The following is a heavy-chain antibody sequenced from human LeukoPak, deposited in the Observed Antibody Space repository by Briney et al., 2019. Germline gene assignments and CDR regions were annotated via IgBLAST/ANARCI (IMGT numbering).Heavy chain of an antibody. Sequence: SETLSLTCTVSGGSISSYYWSWIRQPPGKGLEWIGYIYTSGSTNYNPSLKIRVTISVDTSKNQFSLKLSSVTAADTAVYYCARAVDSSGYYHHYYYYYMDVWGKGTTVTVSS. CDR1: GGSISSYY. CDR3: ARAVDSSGYYHHYYYYYMDV. D-gene: IGHD3-22*01. CDR2: IYTSGST. J-gene: IGHJ6*03. V-gene: IGHV4-4*09.